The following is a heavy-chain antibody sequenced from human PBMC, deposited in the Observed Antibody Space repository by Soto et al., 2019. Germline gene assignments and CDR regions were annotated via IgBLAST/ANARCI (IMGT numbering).Heavy chain of an antibody. J-gene: IGHJ4*02. CDR1: GFTFSSYA. Sequence: GGSLRLSCAASGFTFSSYAMSWVRQAPGKGLEWVSAISGSGGSTYYADSVKGRFTISRDNSKNTLYLQMNSLRAEDTAVYYCAKNLLGSQFLLWFGELLAPPDYWGQGTLVTVSS. CDR3: AKNLLGSQFLLWFGELLAPPDY. D-gene: IGHD3-10*01. CDR2: ISGSGGST. V-gene: IGHV3-23*01.